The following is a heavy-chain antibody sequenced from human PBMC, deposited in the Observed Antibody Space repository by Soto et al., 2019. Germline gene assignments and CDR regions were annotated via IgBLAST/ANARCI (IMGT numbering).Heavy chain of an antibody. CDR1: GFTFSSYA. CDR2: ISYDGSNK. J-gene: IGHJ4*02. Sequence: QVQLVESGGGVVQPGRSLRLSCAASGFTFSSYAMHWVRQAPGKGLEWVAVISYDGSNKYYADSVKGRLTISRDNSKNTLYLQMNSLRAEDTAVYYCAREPTDYYDSSGSLDYWGQGTLVTVSS. D-gene: IGHD3-22*01. CDR3: AREPTDYYDSSGSLDY. V-gene: IGHV3-30-3*01.